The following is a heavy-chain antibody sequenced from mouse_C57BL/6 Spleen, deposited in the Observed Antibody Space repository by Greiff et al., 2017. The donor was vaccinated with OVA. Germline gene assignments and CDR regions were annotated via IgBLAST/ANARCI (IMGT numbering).Heavy chain of an antibody. V-gene: IGHV5-6*01. D-gene: IGHD2-5*01. Sequence: EVKLQESGGDLVKPGGSLKLSCAASGFTFSSYGMSWVRQTPDKRLEWVATISSGGSYTYYPDSVKGRFTISRDNAKNTLYLQMSSLKSEDTAMYYCARQRDSNYGGMDYWGQGTSVTVSS. CDR3: ARQRDSNYGGMDY. CDR2: ISSGGSYT. J-gene: IGHJ4*01. CDR1: GFTFSSYG.